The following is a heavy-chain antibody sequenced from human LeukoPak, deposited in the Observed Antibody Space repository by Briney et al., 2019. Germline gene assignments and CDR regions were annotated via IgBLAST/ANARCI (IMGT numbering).Heavy chain of an antibody. Sequence: GGSLTLSCVVSGFTFSNYAINWVRQPPGKGLEWVSVISGSGDGSNTYYADSVKGRFTISRDNAKNTLYLQMNSLRAEDTAVYYCARTYYPISYYFDYWGQGTLVTVSS. D-gene: IGHD3-10*01. J-gene: IGHJ4*02. V-gene: IGHV3-23*01. CDR1: GFTFSNYA. CDR3: ARTYYPISYYFDY. CDR2: ISGSGDGSNT.